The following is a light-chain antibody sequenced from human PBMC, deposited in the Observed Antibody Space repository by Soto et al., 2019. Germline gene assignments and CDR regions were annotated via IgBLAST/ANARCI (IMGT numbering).Light chain of an antibody. Sequence: QSVLTQPPSASGSPGQSVTISCTGTSSDVGGYNYVSWYQQHPGKAPKLMIYEVSKRPSGVTDRFSGSKSGNTASLTVSGLQAEDEADYYCSSYAGSNTVFGGGTKVTVL. CDR2: EVS. CDR1: SSDVGGYNY. V-gene: IGLV2-8*01. J-gene: IGLJ2*01. CDR3: SSYAGSNTV.